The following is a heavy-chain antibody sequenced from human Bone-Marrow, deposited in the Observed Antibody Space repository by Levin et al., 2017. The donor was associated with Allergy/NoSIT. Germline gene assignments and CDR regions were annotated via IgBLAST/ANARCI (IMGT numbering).Heavy chain of an antibody. J-gene: IGHJ4*02. Sequence: SVKVSCKASGGTFSSYAISWVRQAPGQGLEWMGGIIPIFGTANYAQKFQGRVTITADESTSTAYMELSSLRSEDTAVYYCARVGRNYDSSGYYEDYFDYWGQGTLVTVSS. D-gene: IGHD3-22*01. CDR1: GGTFSSYA. V-gene: IGHV1-69*13. CDR2: IIPIFGTA. CDR3: ARVGRNYDSSGYYEDYFDY.